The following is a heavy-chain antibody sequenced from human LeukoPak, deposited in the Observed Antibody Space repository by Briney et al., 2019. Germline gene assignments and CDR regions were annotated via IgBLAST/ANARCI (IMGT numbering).Heavy chain of an antibody. Sequence: GGSLRLSCAASGFTFSSYWMHWVRQAPGKGLVWVSRINSDGSSTSYADSAKGRFTISRDNAKNTLYLQMNSLRAEDTAVYYCARVFVDIVATIGHYYYYGMDVWGKGPRSPSPQ. D-gene: IGHD5-12*01. CDR1: GFTFSSYW. V-gene: IGHV3-74*01. CDR3: ARVFVDIVATIGHYYYYGMDV. J-gene: IGHJ6*01. CDR2: INSDGSST.